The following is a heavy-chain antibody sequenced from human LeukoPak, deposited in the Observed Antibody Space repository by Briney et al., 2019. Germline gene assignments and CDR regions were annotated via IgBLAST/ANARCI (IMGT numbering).Heavy chain of an antibody. V-gene: IGHV3-43*01. CDR3: AKDLTYESSGSVIDH. J-gene: IGHJ4*02. CDR2: ISWDGTT. D-gene: IGHD3-22*01. Sequence: PGGSLRLSCAASGFTFDDYTMHWVRQAPGKTLEWVALISWDGTTYYRDSMKGRFAISRDDSKNSLYLQMGTLRTEDTAFYYCAKDLTYESSGSVIDHWGQGTLVTVSS. CDR1: GFTFDDYT.